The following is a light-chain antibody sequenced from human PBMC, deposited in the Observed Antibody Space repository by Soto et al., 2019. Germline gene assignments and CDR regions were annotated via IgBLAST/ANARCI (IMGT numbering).Light chain of an antibody. CDR2: GAS. CDR3: QQYGSSTGLT. Sequence: EIVLTQSPGTLSLSPGERATLSCRASQSVSSSYLAWYQQKPGQAPRLLIYGASSRATGIPDRFSGSGSGTDVTLTISRLEPEDVAVYYCQQYGSSTGLTFGGGTKVEIK. J-gene: IGKJ4*01. CDR1: QSVSSSY. V-gene: IGKV3-20*01.